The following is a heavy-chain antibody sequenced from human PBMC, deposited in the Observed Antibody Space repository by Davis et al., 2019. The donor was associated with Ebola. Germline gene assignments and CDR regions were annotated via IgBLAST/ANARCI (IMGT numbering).Heavy chain of an antibody. CDR3: ARGPRSYFRAGGDDY. Sequence: GESLKISCEGSGYSFPSYWISWVRQMPGKGLEWVGRIDPSDSYTDYSPSFRGHVTISTDKSINTAYLKWTSLKASDTAMYYCARGPRSYFRAGGDDYWGQGTLVSVSS. J-gene: IGHJ4*02. V-gene: IGHV5-10-1*01. D-gene: IGHD3-10*01. CDR1: GYSFPSYW. CDR2: IDPSDSYT.